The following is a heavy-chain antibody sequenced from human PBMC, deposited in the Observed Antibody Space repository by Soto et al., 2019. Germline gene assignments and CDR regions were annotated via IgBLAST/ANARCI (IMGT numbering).Heavy chain of an antibody. CDR2: IYWDDDK. Sequence: SGPTLVNPTQTLTLTCSFSGFSVSSAGLGVAWIRQPPGKALEWLALIYWDDDKRYSPSLKSRLSITKDASKNQVVLTMTNMDPVDTGTYFCAHFKTIFGVVFLFDYWGKGALVTVSS. CDR3: AHFKTIFGVVFLFDY. CDR1: GFSVSSAGLG. J-gene: IGHJ4*02. D-gene: IGHD3-3*01. V-gene: IGHV2-5*02.